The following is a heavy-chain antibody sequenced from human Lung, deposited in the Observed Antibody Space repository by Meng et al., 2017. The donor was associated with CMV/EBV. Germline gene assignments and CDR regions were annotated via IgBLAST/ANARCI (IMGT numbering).Heavy chain of an antibody. CDR2: IYYSGST. CDR3: ARGGNVGYCRDSACWGYLDD. CDR1: GGPISGYY. V-gene: IGHV4-59*12. D-gene: IGHD2-15*01. Sequence: SXTXSLXXTVSGGPISGYYWSWVRQPPGSGLEWIAYIYYSGSTTYNPSLKSRVTVSLDLSKNQFSLKLNSVTAADTAVYYCARGGNVGYCRDSACWGYLDDXGQGXPVTVSS. J-gene: IGHJ4*03.